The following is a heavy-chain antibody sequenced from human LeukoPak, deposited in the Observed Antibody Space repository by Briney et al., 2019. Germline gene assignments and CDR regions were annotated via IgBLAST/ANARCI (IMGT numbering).Heavy chain of an antibody. CDR3: AKDHSSGYYYKDY. Sequence: GESLRLSCAASGFTFSSYAMSWVRQAPGKGLEWVSAISGSGGSTYYADSVKGRFTISRDNSKNTLYLQMNSLRAEDTAVYYCAKDHSSGYYYKDYWGQGTLVTVSS. CDR2: ISGSGGST. J-gene: IGHJ4*02. D-gene: IGHD3-22*01. CDR1: GFTFSSYA. V-gene: IGHV3-23*01.